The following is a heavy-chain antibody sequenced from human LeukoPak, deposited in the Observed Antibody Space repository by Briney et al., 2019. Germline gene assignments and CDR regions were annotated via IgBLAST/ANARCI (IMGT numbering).Heavy chain of an antibody. CDR2: ISAYNGNT. V-gene: IGHV1-18*04. J-gene: IGHJ4*02. D-gene: IGHD2-2*01. Sequence: ASVKVSCKASGYTFTSYGISWVRQAPGQGLEWMGWISAYNGNTNYAQKLQGRVTTTTYTSTSTAYMELRSLRSDDTAVYYCARDRIVVVPAVESEFDYWGQGTLVTVSS. CDR1: GYTFTSYG. CDR3: ARDRIVVVPAVESEFDY.